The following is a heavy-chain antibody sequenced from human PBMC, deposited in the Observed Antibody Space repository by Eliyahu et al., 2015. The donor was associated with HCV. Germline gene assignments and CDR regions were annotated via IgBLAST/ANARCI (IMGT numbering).Heavy chain of an antibody. V-gene: IGHV4-34*01. CDR2: ITHSGST. D-gene: IGHD3-10*01. CDR1: GGSFSGYY. J-gene: IGHJ4*02. Sequence: QVQLHQWGAGLLKPSETLSLTCAVYGGSFSGYYWSWIRQPPGKGLEWIGEITHSGSTQQHPSPKSRVTILVDTSKNQFSLKLSSVTAADTAVYYCARGYRRTMDRGATLGYWGQGTLVTVSS. CDR3: ARGYRRTMDRGATLGY.